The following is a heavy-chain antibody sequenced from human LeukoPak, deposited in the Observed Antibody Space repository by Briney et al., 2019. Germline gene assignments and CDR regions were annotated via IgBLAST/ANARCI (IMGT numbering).Heavy chain of an antibody. CDR3: ARGAGDFDY. CDR1: GDSISSGDYY. CDR2: FFHSGKT. V-gene: IGHV4-30-4*01. J-gene: IGHJ4*02. D-gene: IGHD6-19*01. Sequence: PSQTLSLTRTVSGDSISSGDYYWSWIRQPPGKGLEWIGYFFHSGKTDYNPSLKSRVTISLDPSKDQLSLKLTSVTAADTAVYYCARGAGDFDYWGQGTLVTVSS.